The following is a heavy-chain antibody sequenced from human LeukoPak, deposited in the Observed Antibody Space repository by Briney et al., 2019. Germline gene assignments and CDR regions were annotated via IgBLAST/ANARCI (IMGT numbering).Heavy chain of an antibody. D-gene: IGHD3-22*01. J-gene: IGHJ6*04. V-gene: IGHV3-11*01. CDR3: AAVTPTYDSSGSLRDV. Sequence: PGGSLRLSCAASGFTFGDYYMSWIRQAPGKGLEWVSYISSSGNSISYADSVKGRFTISRDNSKNTLYLQMNSLRAEDTAVYYCAAVTPTYDSSGSLRDVWGKGTTVTISS. CDR2: ISSSGNSI. CDR1: GFTFGDYY.